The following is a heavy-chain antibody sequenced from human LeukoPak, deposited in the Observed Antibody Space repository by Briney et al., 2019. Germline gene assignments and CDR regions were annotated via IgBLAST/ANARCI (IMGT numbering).Heavy chain of an antibody. Sequence: SQTLSLACAISGDSVSSNSAAWNWIRQSPSRGLEWLGRTYYRSKWYNDYAVSVKSRITINPDTSKNQFSLQLNSVTPEDTAVYYCARDSYSSGWHNVDYFDYWAREPWSPSPQ. CDR1: GDSVSSNSAA. V-gene: IGHV6-1*01. D-gene: IGHD6-19*01. CDR2: TYYRSKWYN. CDR3: ARDSYSSGWHNVDYFDY. J-gene: IGHJ4*02.